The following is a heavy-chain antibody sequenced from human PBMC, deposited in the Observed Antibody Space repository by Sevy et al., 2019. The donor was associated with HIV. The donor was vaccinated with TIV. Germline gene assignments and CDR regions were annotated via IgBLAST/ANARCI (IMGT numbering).Heavy chain of an antibody. CDR1: GFTFNTYA. D-gene: IGHD6-13*01. V-gene: IGHV3-30-3*01. CDR3: ARGRAIAAAGTLDY. J-gene: IGHJ4*02. CDR2: ISYDGGSK. Sequence: GGSLRLSCAASGFTFNTYAMHWVRQAPGKGLEWVAVISYDGGSKYCADSVKGRFTISRDNSKNTLYLQMISLRPEDSAIYYCARGRAIAAAGTLDYWGQGTLVTVSS.